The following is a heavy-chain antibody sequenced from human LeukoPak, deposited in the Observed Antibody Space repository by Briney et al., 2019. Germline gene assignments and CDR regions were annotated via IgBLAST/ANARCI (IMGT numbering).Heavy chain of an antibody. V-gene: IGHV4-59*01. CDR3: AGRNPLYNWNDVWFDP. Sequence: KPSEILSLTCTVSGGSISSYYWSWIRQPPGKGLEWIGYIHYSGSTNYNPSLKSRVTISVDTSKNQFSLKLSSVTAADTAVYYCAGRNPLYNWNDVWFDPWGQGTLVTVSS. CDR1: GGSISSYY. J-gene: IGHJ5*02. D-gene: IGHD1-20*01. CDR2: IHYSGST.